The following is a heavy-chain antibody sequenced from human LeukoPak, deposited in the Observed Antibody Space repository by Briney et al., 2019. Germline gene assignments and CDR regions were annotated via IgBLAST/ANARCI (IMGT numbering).Heavy chain of an antibody. CDR1: GFTFYNYW. V-gene: IGHV3-74*03. Sequence: PGGSLRLSCAASGFTFYNYWMHWVRQAPGKGLEWISRINNPGSSATYADALKGRFTISRDYGNNTVNLQMDGLRADDTAIYYCARTYCSPNSRLAIAFDLWGQGTMVTVSS. D-gene: IGHD1-26*01. CDR2: INNPGSSA. J-gene: IGHJ3*01. CDR3: ARTYCSPNSRLAIAFDL.